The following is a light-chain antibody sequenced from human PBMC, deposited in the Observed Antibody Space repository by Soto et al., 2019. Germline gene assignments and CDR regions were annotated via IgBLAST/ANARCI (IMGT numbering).Light chain of an antibody. CDR2: EVR. Sequence: QSVLTQPASASGSAGQSITISCSGTMRDVGAYNLVSWYQHHPGTAPKLIIDEVRNRPSGISSRFSGSRSGTTASLTISGLHSEDEGDYYCSAYTARSTLVFGGGTKLTVL. CDR3: SAYTARSTLV. V-gene: IGLV2-14*01. CDR1: MRDVGAYNL. J-gene: IGLJ3*02.